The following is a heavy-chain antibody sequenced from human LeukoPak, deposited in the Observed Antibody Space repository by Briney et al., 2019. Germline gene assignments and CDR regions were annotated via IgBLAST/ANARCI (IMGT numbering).Heavy chain of an antibody. CDR2: ISGSGDNT. V-gene: IGHV3-23*01. D-gene: IGHD1-26*01. CDR3: AKMKGHPLPKYYIDV. Sequence: GGSLTLFCSPSGFTLTGFALSCVRRTPARGVACVSGISGSGDNTLYADSEKGRFTISTDNSKNTLYLEMNSLRAEDTAIYYCAKMKGHPLPKYYIDVWGQGTTVTVSS. CDR1: GFTLTGFA. J-gene: IGHJ6*01.